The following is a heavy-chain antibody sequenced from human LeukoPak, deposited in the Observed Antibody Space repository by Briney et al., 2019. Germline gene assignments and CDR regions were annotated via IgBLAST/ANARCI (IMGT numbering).Heavy chain of an antibody. Sequence: GWSLRLSCAASGFTLSSNYMSWVRQAPGKGLEWVSFIYSDNTHYSDSVKGRFTISRDNSKNTLYLQMNSLRAEDTAVYYCARRAGAYSHPYDYWGQGTLVTVSS. CDR3: ARRAGAYSHPYDY. CDR2: IYSDNT. D-gene: IGHD4/OR15-4a*01. CDR1: GFTLSSNY. J-gene: IGHJ4*02. V-gene: IGHV3-53*01.